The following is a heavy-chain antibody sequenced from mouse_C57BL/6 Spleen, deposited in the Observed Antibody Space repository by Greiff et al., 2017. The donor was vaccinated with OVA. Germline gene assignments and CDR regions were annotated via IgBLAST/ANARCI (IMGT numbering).Heavy chain of an antibody. CDR1: GYALSSSW. Sequence: QVQLQQSGPELVKPGASVKISCKASGYALSSSWMNWVKQRPGKGLEWIGRIYPGDGDTNYNGKFKGKATLTADKSSSTAYMQLSSLTSEDSAVYFCARPDLGVPFAYWGQGTLVTVSA. CDR3: ARPDLGVPFAY. J-gene: IGHJ3*01. CDR2: IYPGDGDT. V-gene: IGHV1-82*01. D-gene: IGHD4-1*01.